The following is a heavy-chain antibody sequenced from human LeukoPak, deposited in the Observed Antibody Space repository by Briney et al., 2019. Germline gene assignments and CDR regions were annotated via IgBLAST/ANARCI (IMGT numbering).Heavy chain of an antibody. Sequence: SQTLSLTCTVSGGSISSGDYYWSWIRQPPGKGLEWIEYIYYSGSTYYNPSLKSRVTISVDTSKNQFSLKLSSVTAADTAVYYCARALTDGAFDIWGQGTMVTVSS. CDR1: GGSISSGDYY. CDR3: ARALTDGAFDI. J-gene: IGHJ3*02. V-gene: IGHV4-30-4*08. CDR2: IYYSGST. D-gene: IGHD2-8*02.